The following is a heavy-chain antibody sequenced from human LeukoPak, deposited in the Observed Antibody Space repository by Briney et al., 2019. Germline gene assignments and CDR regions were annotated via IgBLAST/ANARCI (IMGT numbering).Heavy chain of an antibody. J-gene: IGHJ4*02. CDR1: GFTVSSNY. CDR2: IYSGGST. Sequence: PGGSLRLSCAASGFTVSSNYMSWVRQAPGKGLEWVSVIYSGGSTYHADSVKGRFTISRDNSKNTLYLQMNSLRAEDTAVYYSAREPHDILTGYSPNYFDYWGQGTLVTVSS. CDR3: AREPHDILTGYSPNYFDY. D-gene: IGHD3-9*01. V-gene: IGHV3-53*01.